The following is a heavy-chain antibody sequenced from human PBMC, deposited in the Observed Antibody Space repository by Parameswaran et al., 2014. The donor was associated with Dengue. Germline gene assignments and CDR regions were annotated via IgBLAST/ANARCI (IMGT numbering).Heavy chain of an antibody. D-gene: IGHD3-10*01. Sequence: WIRQPPGKGWSGLGEINHSGSTNYNPSLKSRVTISVDTSKNQFSLKLSSVTAADTAVYYCARVPRITMVRGVISRTRGPFDYWGQGTLVTVSS. V-gene: IGHV4-34*01. J-gene: IGHJ4*02. CDR3: ARVPRITMVRGVISRTRGPFDY. CDR2: INHSGST.